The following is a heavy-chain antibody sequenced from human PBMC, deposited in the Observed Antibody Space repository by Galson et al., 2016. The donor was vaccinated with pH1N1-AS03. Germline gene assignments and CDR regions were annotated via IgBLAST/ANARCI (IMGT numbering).Heavy chain of an antibody. CDR3: VTGGTFGGTVEN. D-gene: IGHD4-23*01. CDR2: IHSSGSHS. V-gene: IGHV3-21*06. Sequence: SLSISCAAAGFIFSNIGMNWVRQVPRKGRQWVPSIHSSGSHSYYAHSLKGRFTVSRDNAKNSLLLQMNSLIADEDTAVHYGVTGGTFGGTVENWGQGTLVTVSS. J-gene: IGHJ4*02. CDR1: GFIFSNIG.